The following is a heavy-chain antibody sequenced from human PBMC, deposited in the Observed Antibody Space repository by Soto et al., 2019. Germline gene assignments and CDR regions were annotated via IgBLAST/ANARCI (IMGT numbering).Heavy chain of an antibody. CDR3: ARGIPYSGSYRAGYFDY. CDR2: IYYSGST. CDR1: GGSISSYY. V-gene: IGHV4-59*01. D-gene: IGHD1-26*01. J-gene: IGHJ4*02. Sequence: QVQLQESGPGLVKPSETLSLTCTVSGGSISSYYWSWIRQPPGKGLEWIGYIYYSGSTNYNPSLISRVTISVDTSKNQFSLKLSSVTAADTAVYYCARGIPYSGSYRAGYFDYWGQGTLVTVSS.